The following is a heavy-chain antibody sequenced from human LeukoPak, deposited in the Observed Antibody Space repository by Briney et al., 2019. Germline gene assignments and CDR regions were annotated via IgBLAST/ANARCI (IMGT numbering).Heavy chain of an antibody. CDR3: ASRYCTNGVCYKTFDY. CDR2: ISGSGGST. CDR1: GFTFSSYA. Sequence: GGSLRLSCAASGFTFSSYAMSWVRQAPGKGLEWVSAISGSGGSTYYADSVKGRFTISRDNSKNTLYLQMNSLRAEDTAVYYCASRYCTNGVCYKTFDYWGQGTLVTVSS. J-gene: IGHJ4*02. D-gene: IGHD2-8*01. V-gene: IGHV3-23*01.